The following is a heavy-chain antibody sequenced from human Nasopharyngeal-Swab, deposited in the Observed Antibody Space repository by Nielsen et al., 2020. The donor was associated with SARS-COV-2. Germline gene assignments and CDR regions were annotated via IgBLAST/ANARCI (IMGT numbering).Heavy chain of an antibody. V-gene: IGHV3-7*01. CDR2: IKQDGSEK. Sequence: GEFLKISCAASGFTFSSYWMSWVRQAPGKGLEWVANIKQDGSEKYYVDSVKGRFTISRDNAKNSLYLQMNSLRAEDTAVYYCARVRWLRGAFDIWGQGTMVTVSS. CDR3: ARVRWLRGAFDI. D-gene: IGHD5-24*01. J-gene: IGHJ3*02. CDR1: GFTFSSYW.